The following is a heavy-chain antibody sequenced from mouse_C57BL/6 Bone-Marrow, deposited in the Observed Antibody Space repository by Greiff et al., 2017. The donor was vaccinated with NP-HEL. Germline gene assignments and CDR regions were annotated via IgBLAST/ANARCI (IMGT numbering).Heavy chain of an antibody. CDR3: ASVYYGSSRYYFDY. D-gene: IGHD1-1*01. CDR1: GYSFTDYN. CDR2: LNPNYGTT. Sequence: EVHLVESGPELVKPGASVKISCKASGYSFTDYNMNWVKQSNGKSLEWIGVLNPNYGTTSYNQKFKGKATLTVDQSSSTAYMQLNSLTSEDSAVYYCASVYYGSSRYYFDYWGQGTTLTVSS. V-gene: IGHV1-39*01. J-gene: IGHJ2*01.